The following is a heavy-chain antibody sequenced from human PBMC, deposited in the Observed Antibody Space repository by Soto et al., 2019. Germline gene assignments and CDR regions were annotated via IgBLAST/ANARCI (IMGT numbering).Heavy chain of an antibody. CDR3: VRYCSTTKCPFDY. V-gene: IGHV4-30-4*01. CDR2: IYYSGNT. J-gene: IGHJ4*02. CDR1: GGSISSGGSY. Sequence: PSETLSLTCTVSGGSISSGGSYWGWIRQPPGKGLEWIGYIYYSGNTYFNPSLKSRVTLSVDTSKNQFSLNLSSVTAADTAVYYCVRYCSTTKCPFDYWGQGTLVTASS. D-gene: IGHD2-2*01.